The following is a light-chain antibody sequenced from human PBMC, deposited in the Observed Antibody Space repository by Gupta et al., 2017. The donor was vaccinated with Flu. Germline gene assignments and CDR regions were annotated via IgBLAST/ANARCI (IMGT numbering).Light chain of an antibody. J-gene: IGKJ4*01. CDR2: DAS. CDR3: QQRSNWPRIT. CDR1: QSVRSY. V-gene: IGKV3-11*01. Sequence: EIVLTQSPATLSLSPGERATLSCRARQSVRSYLAWYQQKPGQAPRLLIYDASNRATGIPARFSGSGSGTDFTLTISRLEPEDFAIYYCQQRSNWPRITFGGGTKVEIK.